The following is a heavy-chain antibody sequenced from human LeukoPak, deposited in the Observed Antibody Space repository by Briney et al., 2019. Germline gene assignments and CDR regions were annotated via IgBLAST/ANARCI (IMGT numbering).Heavy chain of an antibody. CDR1: GGSFSVYY. V-gene: IGHV4-34*01. CDR2: INHSGNT. Sequence: SETLSLTRAVYGGSFSVYYWSWIRQPPGKGLEWIGEINHSGNTNYNASLKSRATISVVTSRTQFSLKLSSVTAADTAVYYCARVNWNDVLFTWGPGTLVTVSS. CDR3: ARVNWNDVLFT. D-gene: IGHD1-1*01. J-gene: IGHJ4*02.